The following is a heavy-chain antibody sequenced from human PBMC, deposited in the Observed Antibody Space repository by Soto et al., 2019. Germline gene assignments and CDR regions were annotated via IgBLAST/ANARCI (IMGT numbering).Heavy chain of an antibody. CDR3: ASGDTVSPLYFYCMDV. CDR1: GFTFSSYG. CDR2: IWYDGSNK. Sequence: QVQLVESGGGVVQPGRSLRLSCAASGFTFSSYGMHWVRQAPGKGLEWVAVIWYDGSNKYYADSVKGRFTISRDNSKNTLYLQMNSLRAEDTAVYYCASGDTVSPLYFYCMDVWGQGTTVTVSS. J-gene: IGHJ6*02. V-gene: IGHV3-33*01. D-gene: IGHD5-18*01.